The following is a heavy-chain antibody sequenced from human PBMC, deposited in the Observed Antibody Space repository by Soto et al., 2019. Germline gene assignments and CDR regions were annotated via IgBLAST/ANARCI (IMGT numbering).Heavy chain of an antibody. CDR1: GFTFSSYS. CDR2: ISSSSSTI. V-gene: IGHV3-48*02. D-gene: IGHD3-16*02. Sequence: GGSLRLSCAASGFTFSSYSMNLVRQAPGKGLEWVSYISSSSSTIYYADSVKGRFTISRDNAKNSLYLQMNSLRDEDTAVYYCARDLGITFGGVIVKFDYWGQGTLVTVSS. J-gene: IGHJ4*02. CDR3: ARDLGITFGGVIVKFDY.